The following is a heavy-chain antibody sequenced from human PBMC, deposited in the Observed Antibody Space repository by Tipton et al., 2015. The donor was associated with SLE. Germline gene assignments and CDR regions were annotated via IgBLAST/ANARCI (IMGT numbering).Heavy chain of an antibody. CDR1: GGSISSGSYY. V-gene: IGHV4-61*02. Sequence: TLSLTCTVSGGSISSGSYYWSWIRQPAGKGLEWIGRIYTSGSTNYNPSLKSRVTISVDTSKNQFSLKLSSVTAADTAVYYCAGGTGTTSGDWFDYWGQGTLVTVSS. J-gene: IGHJ4*02. CDR3: AGGTGTTSGDWFDY. D-gene: IGHD1-1*01. CDR2: IYTSGST.